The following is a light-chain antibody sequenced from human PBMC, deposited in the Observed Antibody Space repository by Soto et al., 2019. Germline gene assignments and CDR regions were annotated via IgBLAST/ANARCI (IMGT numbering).Light chain of an antibody. CDR1: QSISSW. Sequence: DIQMTQSPSTLSASVGDRFTITCRASQSISSWLAWYQQKPGKVPKLLIYAASTLQSGVPSRFSGSGSGTDFTLTISSLQPEDVATYYCQKYNSAPLTFGGGTKVDI. V-gene: IGKV1-27*01. J-gene: IGKJ4*01. CDR3: QKYNSAPLT. CDR2: AAS.